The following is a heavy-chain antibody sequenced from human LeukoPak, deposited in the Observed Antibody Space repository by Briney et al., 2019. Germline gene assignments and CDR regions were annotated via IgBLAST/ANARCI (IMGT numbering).Heavy chain of an antibody. D-gene: IGHD3-22*01. V-gene: IGHV4-59*10. CDR3: ARDDYYDSSGYYLDAFDI. CDR1: GGSFSGYY. J-gene: IGHJ3*02. CDR2: IYTSGST. Sequence: SETLPLTCAVYGGSFSGYYWSWLRQPPGKGLEWIGRIYTSGSTNYNPSLKSRVTMSVDTSKNQFSLKLSSVTAADTAVYYCARDDYYDSSGYYLDAFDIWGQGTMVTVSS.